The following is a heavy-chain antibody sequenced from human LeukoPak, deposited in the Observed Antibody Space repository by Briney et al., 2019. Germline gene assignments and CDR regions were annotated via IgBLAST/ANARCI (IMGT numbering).Heavy chain of an antibody. V-gene: IGHV3-23*01. Sequence: GGSLRLSCAASGFTFSSHGMNWVRQAPGKGLEWVSGISPSGGITYYTDSVKGRFTISRDNSKNTLNLQMNSLRAEDTAVYYCARDPSEGWVQVWTLDYWGQGAQVTVSS. CDR1: GFTFSSHG. CDR3: ARDPSEGWVQVWTLDY. D-gene: IGHD5-18*01. J-gene: IGHJ4*02. CDR2: ISPSGGIT.